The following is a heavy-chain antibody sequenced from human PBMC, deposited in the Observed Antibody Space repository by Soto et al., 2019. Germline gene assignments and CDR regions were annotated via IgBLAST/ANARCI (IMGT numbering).Heavy chain of an antibody. CDR3: ARGSYYGSGSYVLYYNGMDV. V-gene: IGHV1-18*01. J-gene: IGHJ6*02. CDR2: ISAYNGNT. CDR1: GYTFTSYG. D-gene: IGHD3-10*01. Sequence: ASVKVSCKASGYTFTSYGISWVRQAPGQGLEWMGWISAYNGNTNYAQKLQGRVTMTTDTSTSTAYMELRSLRSDDTAVYYCARGSYYGSGSYVLYYNGMDVWGQGTTVTVS.